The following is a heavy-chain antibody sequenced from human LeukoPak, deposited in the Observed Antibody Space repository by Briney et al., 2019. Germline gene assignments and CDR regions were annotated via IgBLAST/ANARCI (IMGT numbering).Heavy chain of an antibody. J-gene: IGHJ4*02. CDR1: GFTFSDYY. V-gene: IGHV3-7*01. D-gene: IGHD2-2*01. CDR2: IKQDGSEK. Sequence: GGSLRLSCAASGFTFSDYYMSWIRQAPGKGLEWVANIKQDGSEKYYVDSVKGRFTISRDNAKNSLYLQMNSLRAEDTAVYYCARERGIVVVPAAGYYFDYWGQGTLVTVSS. CDR3: ARERGIVVVPAAGYYFDY.